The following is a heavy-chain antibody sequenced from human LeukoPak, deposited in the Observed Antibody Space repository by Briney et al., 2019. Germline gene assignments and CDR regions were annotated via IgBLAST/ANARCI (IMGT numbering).Heavy chain of an antibody. Sequence: KSGGSLRLSCAASGFTFSNAWMSWVRQAPGKGLEWVGRIKSKTDGGTTDYAAPVKGRFTISRDDSKNTLYLQMNSLKTEDTAVYYCTTFGLIGYSYVPDQLDYWGQGTLVTVSS. J-gene: IGHJ4*02. CDR3: TTFGLIGYSYVPDQLDY. V-gene: IGHV3-15*01. CDR2: IKSKTDGGTT. CDR1: GFTFSNAW. D-gene: IGHD5-18*01.